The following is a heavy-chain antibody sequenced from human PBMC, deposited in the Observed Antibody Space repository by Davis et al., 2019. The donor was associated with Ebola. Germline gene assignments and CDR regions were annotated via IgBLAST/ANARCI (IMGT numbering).Heavy chain of an antibody. CDR1: GFIFDDYS. V-gene: IGHV3-9*01. CDR2: ISWNSASI. D-gene: IGHD2-21*01. J-gene: IGHJ4*02. Sequence: PGGSLRLSCAASGFIFDDYSMHWVRQAPGKGLQWVAGISWNSASIDYADSVKGRFTISRDTAKNSLFLQMNNLRTEDTAFYFCTKDVLPGGADYWGQGTLVTVSS. CDR3: TKDVLPGGADY.